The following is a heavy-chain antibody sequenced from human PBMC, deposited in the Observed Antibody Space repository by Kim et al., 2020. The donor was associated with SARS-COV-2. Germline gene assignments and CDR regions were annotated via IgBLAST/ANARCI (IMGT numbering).Heavy chain of an antibody. V-gene: IGHV3-48*04. Sequence: GGSLRLSCAASGFTFSSYDMTWVRQAPGKGLEWVSYISSSSNTIYYADSVKGRFTISRDNAKNSLYLQMNSLRVEDTAVYYCARDYKWACNYWGQGTQVTVSS. CDR2: ISSSSNTI. CDR1: GFTFSSYD. CDR3: ARDYKWACNY. D-gene: IGHD1-20*01. J-gene: IGHJ4*02.